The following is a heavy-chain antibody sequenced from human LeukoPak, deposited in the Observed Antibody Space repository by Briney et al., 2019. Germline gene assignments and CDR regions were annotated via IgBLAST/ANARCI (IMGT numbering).Heavy chain of an antibody. CDR1: GYTFTGYY. D-gene: IGHD5-24*01. CDR2: INPNSGGT. Sequence: ASVEVSCKASGYTFTGYYMHWVRQAPGQGLEWMGWINPNSGGTNYAQKFQGRVTMTRDTSISTAYMELSRLRSDDTAVYYCARVGDGYNYFAFDIWGQGTMVTVSS. CDR3: ARVGDGYNYFAFDI. V-gene: IGHV1-2*02. J-gene: IGHJ3*02.